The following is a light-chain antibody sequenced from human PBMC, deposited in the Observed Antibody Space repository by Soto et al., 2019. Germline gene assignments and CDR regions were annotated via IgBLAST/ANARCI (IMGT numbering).Light chain of an antibody. CDR1: SSNIGSNS. Sequence: QSVLTQPPSASGTPGQRVTISCSGSSSNIGSNSVSWYQQFPGTAPKLLIYSNNQRPSGVPDRFYGSKSGTSASLAISGLQSEDEADYYCAAWDDSLNGVVFGGGTKLTVL. J-gene: IGLJ2*01. CDR3: AAWDDSLNGVV. CDR2: SNN. V-gene: IGLV1-44*01.